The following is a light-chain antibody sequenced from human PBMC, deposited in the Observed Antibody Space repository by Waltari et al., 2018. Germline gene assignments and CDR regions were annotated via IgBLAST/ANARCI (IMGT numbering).Light chain of an antibody. J-gene: IGKJ4*01. V-gene: IGKV1-17*01. CDR1: QGISYY. CDR2: DAS. Sequence: DIQMTQSPSSLSASVGDRVTITCRASQGISYYLNWYQQKPGKAPQRLIYDASSLQSGVPSRFSGSGSGTVFTLTIISLQPEDFATYYCLQYNSAPLTFGGGTKVEIK. CDR3: LQYNSAPLT.